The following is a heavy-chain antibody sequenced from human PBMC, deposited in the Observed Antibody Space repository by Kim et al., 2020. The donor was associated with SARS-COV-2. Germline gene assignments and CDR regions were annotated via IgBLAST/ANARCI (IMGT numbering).Heavy chain of an antibody. Sequence: SNNYNPSLKSRVTISVDKSKNQFSLKLSSVTAADTAVYYCARDPLEGMDVWGQGTTVTVSS. V-gene: IGHV4-4*02. J-gene: IGHJ6*02. CDR2: SN. CDR3: ARDPLEGMDV.